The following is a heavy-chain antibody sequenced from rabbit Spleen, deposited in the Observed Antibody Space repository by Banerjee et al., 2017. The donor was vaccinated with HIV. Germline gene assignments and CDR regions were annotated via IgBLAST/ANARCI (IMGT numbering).Heavy chain of an antibody. V-gene: IGHV1S45*01. CDR2: IEPIFGNT. D-gene: IGHD1-1*01. CDR3: VRGASSSGYYNL. Sequence: QEQLEESGGGLVKPEGSLTLTCTASGFSFSSSYYMCWVRQAPGKGLEWIGYIEPIFGNTYYANWVNGRFTISSHNAQNTLYLQLNSLTVADTATYFCVRGASSSGYYNLWGPGTLVTVS. CDR1: GFSFSSSYY. J-gene: IGHJ4*01.